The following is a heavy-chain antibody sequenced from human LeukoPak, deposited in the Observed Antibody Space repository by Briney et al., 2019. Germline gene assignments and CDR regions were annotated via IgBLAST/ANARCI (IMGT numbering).Heavy chain of an antibody. CDR3: TNCYDSSGFFAY. CDR2: IDTNTGNP. CDR1: GYTFTKYA. V-gene: IGHV7-4-1*02. D-gene: IGHD3-22*01. J-gene: IGHJ4*02. Sequence: ASVKVSCKGSGYTFTKYAISWVRQAPGQGLEYMGWIDTNTGNPTYAQGFTGRFVFSLDTSVSTAYLQISSLKAEDSAIYFCTNCYDSSGFFAYWGQGTLVTVSS.